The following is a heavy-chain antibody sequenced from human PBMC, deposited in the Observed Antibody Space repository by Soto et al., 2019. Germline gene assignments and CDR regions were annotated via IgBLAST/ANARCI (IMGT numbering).Heavy chain of an antibody. D-gene: IGHD2-2*01. CDR1: GFNFRTYG. V-gene: IGHV3-33*01. CDR3: ARGPEYQLLFGSFDP. CDR2: IWYDGSNK. J-gene: IGHJ5*02. Sequence: EGSLRLSCAASGFNFRTYGMHWVRQAPGKGLEWVAVIWYDGSNKYYADSVKGRFTISRDNSNNTVYLQMNSLRAEDTAVYYCARGPEYQLLFGSFDPWGQGTLVTVSS.